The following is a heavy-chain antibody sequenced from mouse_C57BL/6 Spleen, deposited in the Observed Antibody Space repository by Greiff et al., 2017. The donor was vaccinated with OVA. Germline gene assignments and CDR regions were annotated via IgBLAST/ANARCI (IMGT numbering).Heavy chain of an antibody. CDR2: IHPNSGST. V-gene: IGHV1-64*01. D-gene: IGHD1-1*01. CDR1: GYTFTSYW. CDR3: AIRDYYDFDY. Sequence: QVQLQQSGAELVKPGASVKLSCKASGYTFTSYWMHWVKQRPGQGLEWIGMIHPNSGSTNYNEKFKSKATLTVDKSSSTAYMQLSSLTSEDSAVYYCAIRDYYDFDYWGQGTTLTVSS. J-gene: IGHJ2*01.